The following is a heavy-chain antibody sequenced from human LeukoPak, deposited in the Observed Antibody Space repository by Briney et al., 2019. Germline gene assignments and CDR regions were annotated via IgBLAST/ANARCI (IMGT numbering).Heavy chain of an antibody. J-gene: IGHJ4*02. CDR1: GGSISSHY. Sequence: SETLSLTCTVSGGSISSHYWSWIRQPPGKGLEWIGYIYYSGSTNYNPSLKSRVTISVDTSKNQFSLKLSSVTAADTAVYYCAGLDPGGKNYWGQGTLVTVSS. V-gene: IGHV4-59*08. CDR2: IYYSGST. CDR3: AGLDPGGKNY. D-gene: IGHD3-16*01.